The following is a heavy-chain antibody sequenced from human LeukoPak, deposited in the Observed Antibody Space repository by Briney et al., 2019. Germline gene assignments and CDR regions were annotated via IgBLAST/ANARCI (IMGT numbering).Heavy chain of an antibody. CDR2: IVPIFGTA. CDR1: GRTFSSYS. D-gene: IGHD3-10*01. J-gene: IGHJ6*03. V-gene: IGHV1-69*05. CDR3: ARSEISMVRGVIRTTKYYMDV. Sequence: GASVRVSCKASGRTFSSYSLSWVRQAPGQRLEWMGGIVPIFGTADYAQKFQGRVTITTDDAASTVYVELSSLRSEDTAVYYCARSEISMVRGVIRTTKYYMDVWGKGTTVTVSS.